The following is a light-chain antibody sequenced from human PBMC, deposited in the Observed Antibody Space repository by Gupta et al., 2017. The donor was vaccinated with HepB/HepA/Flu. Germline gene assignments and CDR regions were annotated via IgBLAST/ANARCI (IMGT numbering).Light chain of an antibody. CDR2: RNN. Sequence: QSALTQPPSASGTPGQRVPISCSGSSSKIGSNYVDGYQQRPGTAPKLLIYRNNQRPAGVPDRCSGSKSGTSASMATSGRRAEEEADYNCAAWYDSLSGPVFGGGTKLTVL. CDR3: AAWYDSLSGPV. CDR1: SSKIGSNY. J-gene: IGLJ2*01. V-gene: IGLV1-47*01.